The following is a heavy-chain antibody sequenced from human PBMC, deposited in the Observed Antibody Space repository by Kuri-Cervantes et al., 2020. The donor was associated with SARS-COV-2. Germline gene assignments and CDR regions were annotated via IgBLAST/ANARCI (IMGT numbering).Heavy chain of an antibody. Sequence: LRLSCTVSGGSVSSGSYYWSWIRQAPGKGLEWIGNIYYSGITHYAPSLKSRVTMSIDTSKNEFSLELRSVTAADTAVYFCARGGVYFGSTTFFNYPDYWGQGTLVTVSS. CDR3: ARGGVYFGSTTFFNYPDY. CDR1: GGSVSSGSYY. CDR2: IYYSGIT. D-gene: IGHD3-10*01. V-gene: IGHV4-30-4*01. J-gene: IGHJ4*02.